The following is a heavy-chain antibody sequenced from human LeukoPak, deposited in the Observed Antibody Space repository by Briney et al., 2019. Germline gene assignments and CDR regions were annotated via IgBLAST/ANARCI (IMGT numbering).Heavy chain of an antibody. V-gene: IGHV3-11*04. CDR1: GFTFSDYY. CDR2: ISSSGSTI. CDR3: ARVPGSYYYYYMDV. D-gene: IGHD1-26*01. J-gene: IGHJ6*03. Sequence: GGSLRLSCAASGFTFSDYYMSWIRQAPGKGLEWVSYISSSGSTIYYADSVKGRFTISRDNAKNSLYLHMNSLRAEDTAVYYCARVPGSYYYYYMDVWGKGTTVTVSS.